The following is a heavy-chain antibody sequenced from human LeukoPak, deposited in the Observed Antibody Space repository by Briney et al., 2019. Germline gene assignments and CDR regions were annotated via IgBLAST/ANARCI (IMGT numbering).Heavy chain of an antibody. V-gene: IGHV1-18*01. CDR1: GYTFTSYG. D-gene: IGHD5-18*01. CDR2: ISAYNGNT. J-gene: IGHJ4*02. CDR3: ARNGKRGYSYGYVDY. Sequence: ASVKVSCKASGYTFTSYGISWVRQAPGQGPEWMGWISAYNGNTNYAQKLQGRVTMTTDTSTSTAYMELRSLRSDDTAVYYCARNGKRGYSYGYVDYWGQGTLVTVSS.